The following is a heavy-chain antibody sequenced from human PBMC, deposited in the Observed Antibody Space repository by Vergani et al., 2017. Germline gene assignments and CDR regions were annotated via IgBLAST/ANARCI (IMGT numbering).Heavy chain of an antibody. CDR2: IYYSGST. V-gene: IGHV4-59*08. CDR3: ARVGYYYDSSGYYFIDY. CDR1: GGSISSYY. Sequence: QVQLQESGPGLVKPSETLSLTCTVSGGSISSYYWSWIRQPPGKGLEWIGYIYYSGSTNYNPSLKSRVTISVDTSKNQFSLKLSSVTAADTAVYYCARVGYYYDSSGYYFIDYWGQGTLVTVSS. J-gene: IGHJ4*02. D-gene: IGHD3-22*01.